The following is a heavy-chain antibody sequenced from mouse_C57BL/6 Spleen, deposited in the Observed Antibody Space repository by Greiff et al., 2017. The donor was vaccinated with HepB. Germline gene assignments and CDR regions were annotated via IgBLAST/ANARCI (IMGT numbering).Heavy chain of an antibody. D-gene: IGHD2-1*01. J-gene: IGHJ1*03. CDR3: ARYGNYGYFDV. V-gene: IGHV3-1*01. CDR2: ISYSGST. Sequence: EVMLVESGPGMVKPSQSLSLTCTVTGYSITSGYDWHWIRHFPGNKLEWMGYISYSGSTNYNPSLKSRISITHDTSKNHFFLKLNSVTTEDTATYYCARYGNYGYFDVWGTGTTVTVSS. CDR1: GYSITSGYD.